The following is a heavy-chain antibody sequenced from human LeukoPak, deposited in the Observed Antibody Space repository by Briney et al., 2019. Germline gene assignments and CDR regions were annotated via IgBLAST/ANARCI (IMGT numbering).Heavy chain of an antibody. V-gene: IGHV5-51*01. J-gene: IGHJ4*02. CDR2: IRPGDSDT. Sequence: GESLKISCKGSGYTFTSYFIGWVRQVPAQGLEWVAIIRPGDSDTRYSPSFRGQVTVSADRSINTACLQWSSPKASDTAMYYCVRHRSDSGSSPIDFWGQGTLVTVAS. D-gene: IGHD6-6*01. CDR1: GYTFTSYF. CDR3: VRHRSDSGSSPIDF.